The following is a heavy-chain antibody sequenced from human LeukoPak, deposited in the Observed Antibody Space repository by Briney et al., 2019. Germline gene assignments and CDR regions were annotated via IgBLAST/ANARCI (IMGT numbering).Heavy chain of an antibody. CDR1: GFTFSTYW. D-gene: IGHD3-22*01. CDR2: IKQDGSEK. CDR3: VLSGNYRNDALHS. Sequence: GGSLRLSCAVSGFTFSTYWMSWVRQAPGTGLEWVANIKQDGSEKYYVDSLEGRFTISRDNAKNSLYLQMNSLRAEDTAVYYCVLSGNYRNDALHSWGQGTMVTVSS. J-gene: IGHJ3*02. V-gene: IGHV3-7*05.